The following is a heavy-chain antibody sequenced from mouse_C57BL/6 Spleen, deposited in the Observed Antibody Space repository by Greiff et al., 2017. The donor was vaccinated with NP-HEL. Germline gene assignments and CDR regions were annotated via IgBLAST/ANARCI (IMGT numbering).Heavy chain of an antibody. J-gene: IGHJ4*01. CDR1: GYTFTSYW. CDR2: IHPNSGST. CDR3: ARTDYGSSYYTMDY. Sequence: QVQLQQPGAELVKPGASVKLSCKASGYTFTSYWMHWVKQRPGQGLEWIGLIHPNSGSTNYNEKFKSKATLTVDKSSRTAYMQRSSLASEDSAVYDCARTDYGSSYYTMDYWGQGTTVTVSS. V-gene: IGHV1-64*01. D-gene: IGHD1-1*01.